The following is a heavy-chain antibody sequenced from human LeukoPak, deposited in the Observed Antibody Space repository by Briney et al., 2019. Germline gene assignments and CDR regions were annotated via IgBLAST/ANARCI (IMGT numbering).Heavy chain of an antibody. CDR1: GFTFSSYA. D-gene: IGHD3-22*01. J-gene: IGHJ2*01. CDR3: AKEIGDSSGYSDWYFDL. Sequence: GGSLRLSCAASGFTFSSYAMSWVRQAPGKGLEWVSAISGSGGSTYYADSVKGWFTISRDNSKNTLYLQMNSLRAEDTAVYYCAKEIGDSSGYSDWYFDLWGRGTLVTVSS. V-gene: IGHV3-23*01. CDR2: ISGSGGST.